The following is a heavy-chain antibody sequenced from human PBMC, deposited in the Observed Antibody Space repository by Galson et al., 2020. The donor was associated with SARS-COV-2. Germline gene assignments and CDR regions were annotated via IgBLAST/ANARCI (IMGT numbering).Heavy chain of an antibody. J-gene: IGHJ4*02. Sequence: GESLKISCVASGFSFSRDGMNWVRQAPGKGLEWISYISGGSSTIYYADSLRGRFTISRDNAKNSLFLHVDSLRAEDTAVYYCARDPLNCGGDCFSGTDWGQGTLVTVSS. CDR2: ISGGSSTI. CDR3: ARDPLNCGGDCFSGTD. D-gene: IGHD2-21*02. CDR1: GFSFSRDG. V-gene: IGHV3-48*01.